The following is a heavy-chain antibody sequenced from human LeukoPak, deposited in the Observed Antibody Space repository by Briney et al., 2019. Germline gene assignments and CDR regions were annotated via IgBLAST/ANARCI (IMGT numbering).Heavy chain of an antibody. CDR3: ARDKGADEGSKFDY. J-gene: IGHJ4*02. CDR2: IRQDGNEK. CDR1: GFTFSSYW. V-gene: IGHV3-7*03. D-gene: IGHD1-26*01. Sequence: GGSLRLSCAASGFTFSSYWMSWVRQAPGKGLEWVANIRQDGNEKYYADSVKGRFTISRDNAKHSLYLQMNSLRAEDTALYYCARDKGADEGSKFDYWGQGTLVTVSS.